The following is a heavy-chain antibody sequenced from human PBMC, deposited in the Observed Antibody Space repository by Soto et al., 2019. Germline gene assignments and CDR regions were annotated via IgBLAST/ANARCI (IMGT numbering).Heavy chain of an antibody. CDR3: AKILQLGDYAYYYYGMDV. CDR2: ISYDGNNK. V-gene: IGHV3-30*18. Sequence: GGSQSLACAASGFNFGGYGMHWVRQSPGKGLEWVAVISYDGNNKYYADSVKGRFTISRDNSKNTLYLQMNSLRAEDTAVYYCAKILQLGDYAYYYYGMDVWGQGTTVTVSS. CDR1: GFNFGGYG. J-gene: IGHJ6*02. D-gene: IGHD4-17*01.